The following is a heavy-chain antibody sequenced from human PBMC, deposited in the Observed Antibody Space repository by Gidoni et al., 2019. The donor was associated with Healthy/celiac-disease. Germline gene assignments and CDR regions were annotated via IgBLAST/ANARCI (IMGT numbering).Heavy chain of an antibody. CDR1: GGSISSSRYY. D-gene: IGHD4-17*01. CDR2: IYYRGST. CDR3: ARQDDYGDYEFDY. Sequence: QMQLQESGPGLVKPSATLSLTCTVSGGSISSSRYYWGWIRQPPGKGLEWIGSIYYRGSTYYNPSHKSRVTISVDTSKNQFSLKLSSVTAADTAVYYCARQDDYGDYEFDYWGQGTLVTVSS. V-gene: IGHV4-39*07. J-gene: IGHJ4*02.